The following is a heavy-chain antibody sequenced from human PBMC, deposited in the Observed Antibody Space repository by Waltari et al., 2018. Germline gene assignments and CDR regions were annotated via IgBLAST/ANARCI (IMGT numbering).Heavy chain of an antibody. CDR2: IYYSGST. D-gene: IGHD2-15*01. CDR1: GGSISSHY. V-gene: IGHV4-59*11. J-gene: IGHJ4*02. CDR3: ARARYCSGGSCYLGYYFDY. Sequence: QVQLQESGPGLVKPSETLSLTCTVSGGSISSHYWSWLRQPPGQGLEWIGYIYYSGSTNYNPSLKSRVTISVDTSKNQFSLKLSSVTAADTAVYYCARARYCSGGSCYLGYYFDYWGQGTLVTVSS.